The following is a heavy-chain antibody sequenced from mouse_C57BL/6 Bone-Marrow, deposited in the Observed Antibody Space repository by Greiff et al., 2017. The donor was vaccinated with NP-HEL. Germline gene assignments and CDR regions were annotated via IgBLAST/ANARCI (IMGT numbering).Heavy chain of an antibody. D-gene: IGHD3-2*02. CDR2: IDPSDSYT. CDR1: GYTFTSYW. J-gene: IGHJ3*01. CDR3: ARGQLRLRFAY. Sequence: VQLQQPGAELVRPGTSVKLSCKASGYTFTSYWMHWVKQRPGQGLEWLGVIDPSDSYTNYNQKFKGKATLTVDTSSSTAYMQLSSLTSEDSAVYYCARGQLRLRFAYWGQGTLVTVSA. V-gene: IGHV1-59*01.